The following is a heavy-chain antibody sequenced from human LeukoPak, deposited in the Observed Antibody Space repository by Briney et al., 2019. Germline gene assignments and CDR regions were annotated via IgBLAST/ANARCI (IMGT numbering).Heavy chain of an antibody. CDR1: GGSFSGYY. D-gene: IGHD2-21*01. J-gene: IGHJ2*01. CDR2: IHHSGST. Sequence: SETLSLTCAVYGGSFSGYYWSWLRQPPGKGLEWIGEIHHSGSTNYNPSLKSRVTISVDTSKNQLSLKLTSVTAADTAVYYCARGGGDYWYFDLWGRGTLVTVSS. V-gene: IGHV4-34*01. CDR3: ARGGGDYWYFDL.